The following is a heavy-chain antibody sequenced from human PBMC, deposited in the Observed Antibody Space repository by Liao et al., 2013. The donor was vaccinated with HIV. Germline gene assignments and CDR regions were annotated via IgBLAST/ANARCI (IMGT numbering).Heavy chain of an antibody. D-gene: IGHD4-11*01. Sequence: QVQLQESGPGLVKPSQTLSLTCTVSGGSISSGSYYWSWIRQPAGKGLEWIGRIYTSGSTNYNPSLKSRVTISVDTSKNQFSLKLSSVTAADTAVYFCARGRVQLLYPYFDNWGPGILVAVSS. CDR3: ARGRVQLLYPYFDN. CDR1: GGSISSGSYY. CDR2: IYTSGST. J-gene: IGHJ4*02. V-gene: IGHV4-61*02.